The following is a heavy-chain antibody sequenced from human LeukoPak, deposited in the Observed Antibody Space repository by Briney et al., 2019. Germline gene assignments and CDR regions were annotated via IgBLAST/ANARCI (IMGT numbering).Heavy chain of an antibody. Sequence: SETLSLTCAVYGGSFSGYYWSWIRQPPGKGLEWIGEINHSGGTNYNPSLKSRVTISVDTSKNQFSLKLSSVTAADTAVYYCARGRGLDWGQGTLVTVSS. CDR3: ARGRGLD. CDR2: INHSGGT. V-gene: IGHV4-34*01. J-gene: IGHJ4*02. CDR1: GGSFSGYY.